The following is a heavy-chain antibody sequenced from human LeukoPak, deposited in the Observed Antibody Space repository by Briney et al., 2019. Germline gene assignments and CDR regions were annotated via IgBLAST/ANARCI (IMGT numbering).Heavy chain of an antibody. CDR3: AKGASGSHYYSFDY. D-gene: IGHD1-26*01. J-gene: IGHJ4*02. CDR1: GFTFSSYG. CDR2: ISASGSNT. Sequence: GGSLRLSCAASGFTFSSYGMSWVRQAPGEGLKWVSIISASGSNTIYADSVKGRFTISRDNSKNTLYLQMNSLRAEDTAVYYCAKGASGSHYYSFDYWGQGTLVTISS. V-gene: IGHV3-23*01.